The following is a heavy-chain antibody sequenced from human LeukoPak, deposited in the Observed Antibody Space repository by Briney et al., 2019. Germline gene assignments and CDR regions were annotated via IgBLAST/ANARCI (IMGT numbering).Heavy chain of an antibody. J-gene: IGHJ6*02. CDR3: ARGAGGPLYFLYGNDG. CDR2: IYSGGST. Sequence: PGGSLRLSCAASGFTVSSNYMSWVRQAPGKGLEWVSVIYSGGSTYYADSVKGRFTISRDDSKNTLYLQMNSLRAEDTAVDYCARGAGGPLYFLYGNDGWGQGTTVTVSS. CDR1: GFTVSSNY. D-gene: IGHD3-16*01. V-gene: IGHV3-53*01.